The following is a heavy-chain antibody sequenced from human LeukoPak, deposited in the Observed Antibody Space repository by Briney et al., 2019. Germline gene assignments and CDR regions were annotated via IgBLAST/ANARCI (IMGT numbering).Heavy chain of an antibody. V-gene: IGHV4-34*01. CDR2: INHSGST. J-gene: IGHJ5*02. Sequence: SETLSLTCAVYGGSFSGYYWSWIRQPPGKGLEWIGEINHSGSTNYNPSLKSRVTISVDTSKNQFSLKLSSVTAADTAVYYCARGCCSSSSVWFGPWGQGTLVTVSS. CDR1: GGSFSGYY. D-gene: IGHD6-6*01. CDR3: ARGCCSSSSVWFGP.